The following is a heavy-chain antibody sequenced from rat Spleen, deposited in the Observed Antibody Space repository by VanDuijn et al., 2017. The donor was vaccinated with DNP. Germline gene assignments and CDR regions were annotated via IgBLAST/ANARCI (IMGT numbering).Heavy chain of an antibody. V-gene: IGHV3-1*01. CDR1: GYSITSTY. J-gene: IGHJ4*01. D-gene: IGHD1-1*01. Sequence: EVQLQESGPGLVKPSQSLSLTCSVTGYSITSTYWGWIRKFPGNKMEWIGHISYSGSTSYNPSLKSRISITRDTSKNQFFLQLNSLTTEDTATYYCARLRLEWEVRAMDAWGQGTSVTVSS. CDR3: ARLRLEWEVRAMDA. CDR2: ISYSGST.